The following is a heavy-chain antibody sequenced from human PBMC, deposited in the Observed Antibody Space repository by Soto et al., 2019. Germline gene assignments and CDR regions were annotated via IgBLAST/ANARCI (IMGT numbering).Heavy chain of an antibody. CDR1: GGTFSSYA. D-gene: IGHD3-10*01. J-gene: IGHJ6*02. V-gene: IGHV1-69*13. CDR3: ARDLRGSGRSNYYYYYGMDV. CDR2: IIPIFGTA. Sequence: SVKVSCKASGGTFSSYAISWLRQAPGQGLEWMGGIIPIFGTANYAQKFQGRVTITADESTSTAYMELSSLRSEDTAVYYCARDLRGSGRSNYYYYYGMDVWGQGTTVTVSS.